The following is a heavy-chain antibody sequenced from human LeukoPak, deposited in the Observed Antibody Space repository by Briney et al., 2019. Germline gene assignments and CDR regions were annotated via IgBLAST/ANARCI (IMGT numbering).Heavy chain of an antibody. D-gene: IGHD1-1*01. V-gene: IGHV5-51*01. CDR3: ARLSNWNHFDY. CDR2: TYPDDADT. CDR1: GYALSSHW. Sequence: GESLKISCKGFGYALSSHWIGWVRQKPGEGLEWVGITYPDDADTRYSPSFQGHVTISADKSVSTAYMQWSSLMTSDNAIYYCARLSNWNHFDYWGQGTLVTVSS. J-gene: IGHJ4*02.